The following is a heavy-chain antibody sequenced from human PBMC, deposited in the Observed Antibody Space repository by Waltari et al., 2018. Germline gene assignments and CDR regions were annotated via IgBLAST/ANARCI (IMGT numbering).Heavy chain of an antibody. CDR3: ARHQSRVLTRLYYFVY. J-gene: IGHJ4*02. V-gene: IGHV4-34*01. CDR2: INHSGST. CDR1: GGSFSGYY. D-gene: IGHD3-16*01. Sequence: QVQLQQWGAGLLKPSATLSLTCAVYGGSFSGYYWSWIRQPPGKGLEWIGEINHSGSTNYNPSLKSRVTISVDTSKNQFSLKLSSVTAGDTAVYYCARHQSRVLTRLYYFVYWGQGTLVTVSS.